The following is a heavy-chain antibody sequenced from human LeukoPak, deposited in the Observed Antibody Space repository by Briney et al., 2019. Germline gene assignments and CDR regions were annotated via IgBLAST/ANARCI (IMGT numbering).Heavy chain of an antibody. V-gene: IGHV4-59*02. J-gene: IGHJ3*02. CDR2: IFYSGTT. D-gene: IGHD4-23*01. CDR1: GASVSSYY. Sequence: SETLSLTCTVSGASVSSYYWSWVRQPPGKGLGWIGYIFYSGTTNCNPSVKSRVAMSVDTSKKQFSLKLSSLTAADTAVYYCARGGTAVIAPYAFDIWGQGTMVTVSS. CDR3: ARGGTAVIAPYAFDI.